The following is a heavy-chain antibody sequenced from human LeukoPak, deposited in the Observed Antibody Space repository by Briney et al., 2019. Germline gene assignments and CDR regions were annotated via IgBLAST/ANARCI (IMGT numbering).Heavy chain of an antibody. CDR3: GAYRTLDDAFDI. Sequence: SETLSLTCAVSGGSINSPKSWSWVRQPPGEGLEWIGDRYHSGGTNYNPSLKSRVTISVDTSKSQFSLELNSVTAADTAVYYCGAYRTLDDAFDIWGQGTLVTVSS. CDR1: GGSINSPKS. V-gene: IGHV4-4*02. J-gene: IGHJ3*02. CDR2: RYHSGGT. D-gene: IGHD3-16*01.